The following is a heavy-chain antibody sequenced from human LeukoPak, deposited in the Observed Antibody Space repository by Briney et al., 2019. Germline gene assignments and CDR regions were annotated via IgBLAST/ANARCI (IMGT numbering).Heavy chain of an antibody. CDR1: GYTFTSYG. CDR2: ISAYNGNT. Sequence: ASVKVSCKASGYTFTSYGISWVRQAPGQGLEWMGWISAYNGNTNYAQNLQGRVTMTTDTSTSTAYMELRSPRSDDTAVYYCARGLARKGGIAAVWVWFDPWGQGTLVTVSS. V-gene: IGHV1-18*01. CDR3: ARGLARKGGIAAVWVWFDP. D-gene: IGHD6-13*01. J-gene: IGHJ5*02.